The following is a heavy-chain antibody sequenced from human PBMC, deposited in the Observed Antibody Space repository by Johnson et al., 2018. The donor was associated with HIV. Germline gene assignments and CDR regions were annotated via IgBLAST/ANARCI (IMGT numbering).Heavy chain of an antibody. CDR3: AKSPLGRLREGAFDI. CDR1: GFTFSSYA. CDR2: ISSNGGST. Sequence: VQVVESGGGLVQPGGSLRLSCAASGFTFSSYAMHWVRQAPGKGLEYVSAISSNGGSTYYANSVKGRFTISRDNSKNTLYLQMNSLRAEDTAVYYCAKSPLGRLREGAFDIWGQGTMVTVSS. D-gene: IGHD7-27*01. V-gene: IGHV3-64*01. J-gene: IGHJ3*02.